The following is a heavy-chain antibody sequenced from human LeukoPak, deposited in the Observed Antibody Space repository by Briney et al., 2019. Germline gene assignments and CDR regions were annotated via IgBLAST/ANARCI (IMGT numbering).Heavy chain of an antibody. D-gene: IGHD3-10*01. CDR1: GFTFSSHW. CDR2: IRGDENEI. V-gene: IGHV3-74*01. J-gene: IGHJ4*02. Sequence: GPLRLSCEASGFTFSSHWMHWVRQVPGKGLVWVARIRGDENEIDYADSVKGRFTISRDNAKNTLYLQMNSLRVEDTAVYFCARGHVPGSTRHWDFWGQGTLVTVSS. CDR3: ARGHVPGSTRHWDF.